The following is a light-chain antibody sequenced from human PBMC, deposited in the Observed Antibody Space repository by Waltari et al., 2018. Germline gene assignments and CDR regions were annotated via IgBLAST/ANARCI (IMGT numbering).Light chain of an antibody. CDR2: QDT. Sequence: SYELTQPPSVSVSPGQTASITCSGDQLGNKYVSWYQQKPGQSPVLIIYQDTKRPSGMPDRLSGSNSGNTATLTISGTQVMDEGDYYCQAWDTISAGLGGGTKLTVL. V-gene: IGLV3-1*01. CDR1: QLGNKY. CDR3: QAWDTISAG. J-gene: IGLJ2*01.